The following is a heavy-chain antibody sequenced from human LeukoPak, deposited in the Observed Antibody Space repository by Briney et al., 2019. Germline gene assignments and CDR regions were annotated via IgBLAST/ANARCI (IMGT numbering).Heavy chain of an antibody. D-gene: IGHD3-22*01. CDR3: ARRGVYYDSSGYHYYFDY. J-gene: IGHJ4*02. CDR2: INHSGST. CDR1: GVSFSGYY. Sequence: SETLSLTCAVYGVSFSGYYWSWIRQPPGKGLEWIGEINHSGSTNYNPSLKSRVTISLDTSKNQFSLKLSSVTAADTAMYYCARRGVYYDSSGYHYYFDYWGQGTLVTVSS. V-gene: IGHV4-34*01.